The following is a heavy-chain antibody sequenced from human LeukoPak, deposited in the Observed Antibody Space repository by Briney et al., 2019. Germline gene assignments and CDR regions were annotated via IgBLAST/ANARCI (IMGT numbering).Heavy chain of an antibody. Sequence: SQTLPLTCTVSGGSISSGGYYWSWIRQHPGKGLEWIGYIYYSGSTYYNPSLKSRVTISVDRSKNQFSLKLSSVTAADTAVYYCARATKSKLRLSHSYWYFDLWGRGALVTVSS. CDR1: GGSISSGGYY. V-gene: IGHV4-31*03. D-gene: IGHD1-1*01. J-gene: IGHJ2*01. CDR2: IYYSGST. CDR3: ARATKSKLRLSHSYWYFDL.